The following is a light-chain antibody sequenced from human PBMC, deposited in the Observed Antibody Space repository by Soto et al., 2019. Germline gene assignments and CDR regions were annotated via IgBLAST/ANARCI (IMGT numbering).Light chain of an antibody. J-gene: IGKJ5*01. CDR3: QQYKSWPPIT. V-gene: IGKV3-15*01. CDR2: GAS. CDR1: QTVPSR. Sequence: EIVMTQSPATLSVSPVEGVTLSRMASQTVPSRIAWYQQKPGQAPSLLIYGASTRATGVPDRFSGTGSGTEFTLTISSLKSEDYAVYYCQQYKSWPPITFGQGTDWRL.